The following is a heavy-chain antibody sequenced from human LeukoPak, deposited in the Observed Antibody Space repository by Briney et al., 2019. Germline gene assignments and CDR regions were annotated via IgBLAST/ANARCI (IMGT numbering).Heavy chain of an antibody. CDR3: ARAKASGYSYGYEGWFDP. J-gene: IGHJ5*02. D-gene: IGHD5-18*01. CDR2: INHSGST. Sequence: SETLSLTRAVYGGSFSGYYWSWIRQPPGKGLEWIGEINHSGSTNYNPSLKSRVTISVDTSKNQFSLKLSSVTAADTAVYYCARAKASGYSYGYEGWFDPWGQGTLVTVSS. CDR1: GGSFSGYY. V-gene: IGHV4-34*01.